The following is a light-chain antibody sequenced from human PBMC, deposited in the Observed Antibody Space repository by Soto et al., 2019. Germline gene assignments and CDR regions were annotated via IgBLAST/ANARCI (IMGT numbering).Light chain of an antibody. CDR1: SGHSNYA. CDR2: LNSDGSH. CDR3: QTWGSGIVV. V-gene: IGLV4-69*01. Sequence: QPVLTQSPSASASLGASVKLTCTLSSGHSNYAIAWHQQQSEKGPRYLMKLNSDGSHNKEDGIPDRFSGSSSGAERYLTISSLQSEDEADYYCQTWGSGIVVFGGGTKVTVL. J-gene: IGLJ2*01.